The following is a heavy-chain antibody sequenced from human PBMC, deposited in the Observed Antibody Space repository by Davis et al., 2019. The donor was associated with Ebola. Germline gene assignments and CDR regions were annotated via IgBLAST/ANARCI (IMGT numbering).Heavy chain of an antibody. J-gene: IGHJ5*02. D-gene: IGHD6-13*01. CDR2: ISGSGGST. CDR3: AKSPYSSSWYYWFDP. V-gene: IGHV3-23*01. CDR1: GFTFSSYA. Sequence: GGSLRLSCAASGFTFSSYAMSWVRQAPGKGLEWVSAISGSGGSTYYADSVKGRFTISRDNSKNTLYLQMNSLTAEDTAVYYCAKSPYSSSWYYWFDPWGQGTLVTVSS.